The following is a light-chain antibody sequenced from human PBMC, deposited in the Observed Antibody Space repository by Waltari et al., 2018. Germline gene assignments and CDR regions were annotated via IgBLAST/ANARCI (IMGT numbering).Light chain of an antibody. CDR2: TAS. CDR3: QQYHSYPWT. V-gene: IGKV1-5*03. J-gene: IGKJ1*01. Sequence: DIQMTQSPSTLSASVGDRVTITCRASQSISTWLAWYQQKPGKAPKLLIYTASSLESGVPSRFSGSGSGTEFTLTISSLQPDDFATYYCQQYHSYPWTFGQGTRVEI. CDR1: QSISTW.